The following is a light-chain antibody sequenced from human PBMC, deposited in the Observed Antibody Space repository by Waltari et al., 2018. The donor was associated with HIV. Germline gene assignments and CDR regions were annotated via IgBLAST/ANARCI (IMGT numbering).Light chain of an antibody. V-gene: IGLV2-14*01. CDR3: SSFTASGTQV. CDR1: SSYVGSYNY. J-gene: IGLJ3*02. CDR2: EVT. Sequence: QSALAQPASVSGSPGQSLTISCTGTSSYVGSYNYVSWYQHHPGKAPKLMIYEVTSRPPGVSNRCSGSKSGNTASLTISGLQAEDEADYYCSSFTASGTQVFGGGTKLTVL.